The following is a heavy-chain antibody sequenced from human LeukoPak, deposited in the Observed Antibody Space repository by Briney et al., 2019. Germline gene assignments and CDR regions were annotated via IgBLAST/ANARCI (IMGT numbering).Heavy chain of an antibody. J-gene: IGHJ4*02. CDR3: ARDILALEGDYLFDY. D-gene: IGHD4-17*01. Sequence: SVKVSCMASGGTFSSYAISWVRQAPGQGLEWMGRIIPIFGTANYAQKFQGRVTITTDESTSTAYMELSSLRSEDTAVYYCARDILALEGDYLFDYWGQGTLVTVSS. V-gene: IGHV1-69*05. CDR1: GGTFSSYA. CDR2: IIPIFGTA.